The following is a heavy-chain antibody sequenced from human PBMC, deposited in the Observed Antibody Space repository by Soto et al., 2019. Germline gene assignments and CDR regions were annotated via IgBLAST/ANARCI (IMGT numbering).Heavy chain of an antibody. CDR1: GGTFSSYA. CDR3: ARSLSMIVVVPHGRDALDD. Sequence: SVKVSCKASGGTFSSYAISWVRQAPGQGLEWMGGIIPIFGTANYAQKFQGRVTITADESTSTAYMELSSLRSEDTAVYYCARSLSMIVVVPHGRDALDDWGQGTMVTVSS. D-gene: IGHD3-22*01. J-gene: IGHJ3*01. CDR2: IIPIFGTA. V-gene: IGHV1-69*13.